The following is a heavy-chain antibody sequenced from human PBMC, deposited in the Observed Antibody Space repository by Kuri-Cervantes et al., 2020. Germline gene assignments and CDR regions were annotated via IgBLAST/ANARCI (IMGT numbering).Heavy chain of an antibody. J-gene: IGHJ4*02. Sequence: ETLSLTCAASGFTFSSYWMSWVRQAPGKGLEWVGNIRQDGSEKYYGAPVRGRFTISRDNVKNSLYLQMNSLTVDDSAVYYCATSRDSSGCDWGQGTLVTVSS. CDR3: ATSRDSSGCD. V-gene: IGHV3-7*01. CDR2: IRQDGSEK. D-gene: IGHD6-19*01. CDR1: GFTFSSYW.